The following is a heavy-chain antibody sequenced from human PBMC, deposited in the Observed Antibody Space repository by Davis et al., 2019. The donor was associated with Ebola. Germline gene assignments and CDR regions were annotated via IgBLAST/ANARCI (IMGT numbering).Heavy chain of an antibody. CDR1: GFAFYSFA. J-gene: IGHJ6*04. Sequence: GGSLRLSCAASGFAFYSFAVSWVRQAPGKGLEWVSGISGSGMNVYYVDSVKGRFTISRDNSKNTFYLQMHSLRAEDTAVYYCARVGEGGMDVWGKGTTVTVSS. CDR3: ARVGEGGMDV. CDR2: ISGSGMNV. V-gene: IGHV3-23*01. D-gene: IGHD3-16*01.